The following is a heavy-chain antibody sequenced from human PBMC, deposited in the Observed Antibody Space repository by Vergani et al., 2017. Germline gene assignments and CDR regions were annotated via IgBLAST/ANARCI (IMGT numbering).Heavy chain of an antibody. CDR2: ISRTGHT. V-gene: IGHV4-38-2*01. D-gene: IGHD3-9*01. Sequence: QVQLQESGPGLVKPSETLSLTCAVSCFSIDNGYYWVWIRQPPGKGLEWIGSISRTGHTHFNPSLKSRVTISVDTSHNHFSLRLNSLTAADTAVYYSARRSGIVYDIFSIAQYFFDFWGQGTLVTVSS. CDR3: ARRSGIVYDIFSIAQYFFDF. J-gene: IGHJ4*02. CDR1: CFSIDNGYY.